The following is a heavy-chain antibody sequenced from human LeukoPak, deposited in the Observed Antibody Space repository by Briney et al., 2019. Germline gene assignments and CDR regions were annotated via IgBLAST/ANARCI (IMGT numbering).Heavy chain of an antibody. D-gene: IGHD6-6*01. CDR2: INTNTGNP. J-gene: IGHJ6*03. CDR1: GYTFTSYA. V-gene: IGHV7-4-1*02. Sequence: ASVKVSCKASGYTFTSYAMNWVRQAPGQGLEWMGWINTNTGNPTYAQGFTGRFVFSLDTSVSTAYLQISSLKAEDTAVYYCAKSIAARPDERYYYYYYMDVWGKGTTVTVSS. CDR3: AKSIAARPDERYYYYYYMDV.